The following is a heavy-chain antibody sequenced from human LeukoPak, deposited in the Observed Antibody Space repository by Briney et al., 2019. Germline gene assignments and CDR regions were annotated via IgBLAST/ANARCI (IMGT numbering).Heavy chain of an antibody. CDR2: IYYSGST. CDR3: ARSDFWSGYHQPGFCDY. D-gene: IGHD3-3*01. Sequence: SETLSLTCTVSGGSISSSSYYWGWIRQPPGKGLEWIGSIYYSGSTYYNPSLKSRVTISVDTSKNQFSLKLSSVTAADTAVYYCARSDFWSGYHQPGFCDYWGQGTLVTVSS. V-gene: IGHV4-39*07. CDR1: GGSISSSSYY. J-gene: IGHJ4*02.